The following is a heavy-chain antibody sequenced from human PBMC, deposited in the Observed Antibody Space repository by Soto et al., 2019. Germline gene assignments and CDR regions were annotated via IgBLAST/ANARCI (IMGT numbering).Heavy chain of an antibody. CDR1: GFTFNNYA. Sequence: GGSLRLSCAASGFTFNNYAMGWVRQAPGKGLEWVSTVSGSGDTSYYAESVKGRFTISRDNSKNTLSLQMNSLKTEDTAVYYCATPPGFYDSAPFDYWGQGTLVTVSS. D-gene: IGHD3-22*01. J-gene: IGHJ4*02. CDR2: VSGSGDTS. CDR3: ATPPGFYDSAPFDY. V-gene: IGHV3-23*01.